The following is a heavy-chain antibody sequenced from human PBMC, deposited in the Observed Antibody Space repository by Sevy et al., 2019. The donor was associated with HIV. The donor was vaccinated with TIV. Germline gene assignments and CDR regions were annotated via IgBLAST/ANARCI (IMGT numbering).Heavy chain of an antibody. J-gene: IGHJ4*02. CDR3: ALGNAATGRADYFES. CDR1: GGSFSNYG. V-gene: IGHV1-69*05. CDR2: IVPFFGTS. Sequence: KVSCRASGGSFSNYGINWVRQAPGQGLEWMGGIVPFFGTSNYAHKVQGRITITTDESTCAAFMELKSLRSEDTAVYYCALGNAATGRADYFESWGQGTLVTVSS. D-gene: IGHD1-1*01.